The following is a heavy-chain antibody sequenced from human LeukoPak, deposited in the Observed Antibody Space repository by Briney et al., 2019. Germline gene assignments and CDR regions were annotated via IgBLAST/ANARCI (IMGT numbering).Heavy chain of an antibody. D-gene: IGHD2-2*01. CDR3: ARGRGTLKLGYCSSTSCYRWFDP. CDR1: GGSISSYY. J-gene: IGHJ5*02. Sequence: SETLSLTCTVSGGSISSYYWSWIRQPPGKGLEWIGYIYYSGSTKYNPSLKSRVTISVDTSKNQFSLKLSSVTAADTAVYYCARGRGTLKLGYCSSTSCYRWFDPWGQGTLVTVSS. V-gene: IGHV4-59*12. CDR2: IYYSGST.